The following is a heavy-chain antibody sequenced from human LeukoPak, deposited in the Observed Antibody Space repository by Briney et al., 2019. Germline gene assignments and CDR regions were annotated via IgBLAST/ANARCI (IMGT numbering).Heavy chain of an antibody. Sequence: ASVKVSCKASGGTFSSYAISWVRQAPGQGLERMGIINPSGGSTSYAQKFQGRVTMTRDTSTSTVYMELSSLRSEDTAVYYCARVRYYGPGGGEDYWGQGTLVTVSS. V-gene: IGHV1-46*01. D-gene: IGHD2-21*01. CDR1: GGTFSSYA. CDR2: INPSGGST. CDR3: ARVRYYGPGGGEDY. J-gene: IGHJ4*02.